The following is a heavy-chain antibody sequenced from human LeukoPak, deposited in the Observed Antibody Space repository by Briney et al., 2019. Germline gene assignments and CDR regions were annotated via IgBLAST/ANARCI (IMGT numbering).Heavy chain of an antibody. V-gene: IGHV1-69*05. Sequence: ASVKVSCKASGGTFSSYAICWVRQAPGQGLEWMGGVIPIFGTANYAQKFQGRVTITTDESTSTAYMELSSLRSEDTAVYYCARGVVPAARGDAFDIWGQGTMVTVSS. CDR3: ARGVVPAARGDAFDI. J-gene: IGHJ3*02. CDR1: GGTFSSYA. CDR2: VIPIFGTA. D-gene: IGHD2-2*01.